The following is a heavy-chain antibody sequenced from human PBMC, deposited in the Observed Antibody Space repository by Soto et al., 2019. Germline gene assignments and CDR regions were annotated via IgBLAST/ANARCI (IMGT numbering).Heavy chain of an antibody. V-gene: IGHV3-53*01. CDR1: VFTVSSNY. CDR2: IYSGGST. J-gene: IGHJ3*02. CDR3: ASVGDCSSTSCHNPLAFDI. D-gene: IGHD2-2*02. Sequence: GPLRLSCAASVFTVSSNYMSWVRQAPGKGLEWVSVIYSGGSTYYADSVKGRFTISRDNSKNTLYLQMNSLRAEDTAVYYCASVGDCSSTSCHNPLAFDIWGQGTMVTVSS.